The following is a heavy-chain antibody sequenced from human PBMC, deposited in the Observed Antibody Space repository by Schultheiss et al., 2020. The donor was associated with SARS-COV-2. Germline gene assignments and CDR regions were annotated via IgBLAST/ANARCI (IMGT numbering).Heavy chain of an antibody. CDR3: ARVRANYYYYMDV. CDR1: GGSISSSSYY. Sequence: SETLSLTCTVSGGSISSSSYYWGWIRQPPGKGLEWIGSIYHSGSTYYNPSLKSRVTISVDTSKNQFSLKLSSVTAADTAVYYCARVRANYYYYMDVWGKGTTVTVSS. CDR2: IYHSGST. V-gene: IGHV4-39*07. J-gene: IGHJ6*03.